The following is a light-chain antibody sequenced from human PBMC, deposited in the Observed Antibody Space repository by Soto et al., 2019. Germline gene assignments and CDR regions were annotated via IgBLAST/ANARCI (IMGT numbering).Light chain of an antibody. V-gene: IGKV1-5*03. J-gene: IGKJ2*01. Sequence: DIQMTQSPSTLSASVGDRVTITCRASQSISSWLAWYQQKPGKAPKLLIYKASSLESGVPSRFSGSGSGTEFTLTTSSLQPDDVATYYCQQYNSYSPFTFGQGTKLEIK. CDR1: QSISSW. CDR3: QQYNSYSPFT. CDR2: KAS.